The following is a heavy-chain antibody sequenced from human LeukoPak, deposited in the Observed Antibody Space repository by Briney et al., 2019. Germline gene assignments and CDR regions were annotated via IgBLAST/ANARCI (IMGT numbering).Heavy chain of an antibody. CDR2: IYYSGST. Sequence: SETLSLTCTVSGGSISSGDYYWSWIGQPPGKGLEWIGYIYYSGSTYYNPSLKSRVTISVDTSKNQFSLKLSSVTAADTAVYYCARVSPPYYYGSGSHCYFDLWGRGTLVTVSS. CDR3: ARVSPPYYYGSGSHCYFDL. V-gene: IGHV4-30-4*01. D-gene: IGHD3-10*01. CDR1: GGSISSGDYY. J-gene: IGHJ2*01.